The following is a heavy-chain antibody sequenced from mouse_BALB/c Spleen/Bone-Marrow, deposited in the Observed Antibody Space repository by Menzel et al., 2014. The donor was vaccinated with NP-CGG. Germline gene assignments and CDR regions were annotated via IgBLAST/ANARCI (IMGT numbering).Heavy chain of an antibody. CDR2: ISSLAYSI. J-gene: IGHJ2*01. V-gene: IGHV5-15*02. CDR1: GFTFSDYG. D-gene: IGHD2-14*01. Sequence: EVQRVESGGGLVQPGGSRKLSCAASGFTFSDYGMAWVRQAPGKGPEWVAFISSLAYSIYYADTVTGRFTISRENAKNTLYLEMSSLRSEDTAMYYCARGGGYDGVYYFDYWGQGTTLTVSS. CDR3: ARGGGYDGVYYFDY.